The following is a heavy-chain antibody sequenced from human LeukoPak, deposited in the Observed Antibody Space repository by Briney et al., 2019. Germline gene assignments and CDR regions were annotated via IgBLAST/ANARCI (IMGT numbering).Heavy chain of an antibody. CDR2: ISSSSSYI. J-gene: IGHJ5*02. CDR3: AKSPRSAADNWFDP. CDR1: GFTFSSYS. D-gene: IGHD6-13*01. V-gene: IGHV3-21*04. Sequence: GGSLRLSCAASGFTFSSYSMNWVRQAPGKGLEWVSSISSSSSYIYYADSVKGRFTISRDNAKNSLYLQMNSLTVEDTAVYYCAKSPRSAADNWFDPWGQGTLVTVSS.